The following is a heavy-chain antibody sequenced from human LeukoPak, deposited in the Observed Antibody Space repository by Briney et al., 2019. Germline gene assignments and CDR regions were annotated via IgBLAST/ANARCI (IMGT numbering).Heavy chain of an antibody. CDR2: MNPNSGNT. D-gene: IGHD3-10*01. CDR1: GYTFTSYD. V-gene: IGHV1-8*01. J-gene: IGHJ6*02. CDR3: VSFGSGSYGYYYYGMDV. Sequence: VSVKVSCKASGYTFTSYDINWVRQATGQGLEWMGWMNPNSGNTGYAQKFQGRVTMTRNTSISTAYMELSSLRSEDTAVYYCVSFGSGSYGYYYYGMDVWGQGTTVTVSS.